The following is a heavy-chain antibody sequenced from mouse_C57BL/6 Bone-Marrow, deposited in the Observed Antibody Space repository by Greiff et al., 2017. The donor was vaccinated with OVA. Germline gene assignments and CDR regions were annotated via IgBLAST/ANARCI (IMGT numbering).Heavy chain of an antibody. CDR1: GFTFTDYY. D-gene: IGHD1-1*01. CDR3: ARSIFITTVVNYFDY. CDR2: IRNKANGYTT. J-gene: IGHJ2*01. Sequence: EVQRVESGGGLVQPGGSLSLSCAASGFTFTDYYMSWVRQPPGKALEWLGFIRNKANGYTTEYSASVKGRFTISRDNSQSILYLQMNALRAEDSATYYCARSIFITTVVNYFDYWGQGTTLTVSS. V-gene: IGHV7-3*01.